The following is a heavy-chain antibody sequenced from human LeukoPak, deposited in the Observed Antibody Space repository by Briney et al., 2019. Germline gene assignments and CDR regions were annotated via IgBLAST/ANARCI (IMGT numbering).Heavy chain of an antibody. CDR2: ISGSGGST. Sequence: GSLRLSCVASGFTFSNYAMSWVRQAPGKGLEWVSAISGSGGSTYYADSVKGRFTISRDNSKNTLYLQMNSLRAEDTAVYYCAKTQNPLTGSCYSHWGQGTLVTVSS. D-gene: IGHD2-15*01. CDR1: GFTFSNYA. V-gene: IGHV3-23*01. CDR3: AKTQNPLTGSCYSH. J-gene: IGHJ4*02.